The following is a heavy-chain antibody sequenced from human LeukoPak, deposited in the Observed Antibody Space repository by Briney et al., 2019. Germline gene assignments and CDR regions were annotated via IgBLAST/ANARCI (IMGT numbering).Heavy chain of an antibody. Sequence: ASVKVSCKASGYTFTDYYMHWVRQAPGQGLEWMGWINPNSGGTNYAQKFQGRVTMTTDTSVSTAYMEVSRLRSDDTAVYYCARVRIGQQLDKYYYYAMDVWGQGTTVTVSS. CDR2: INPNSGGT. D-gene: IGHD6-13*01. CDR1: GYTFTDYY. V-gene: IGHV1-2*02. CDR3: ARVRIGQQLDKYYYYAMDV. J-gene: IGHJ6*02.